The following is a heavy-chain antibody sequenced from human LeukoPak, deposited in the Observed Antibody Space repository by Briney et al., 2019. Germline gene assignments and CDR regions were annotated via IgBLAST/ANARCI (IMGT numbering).Heavy chain of an antibody. CDR3: ARVINSSGWLDCYFDL. CDR1: GFTFSSYS. J-gene: IGHJ2*01. CDR2: ISSSSSYI. V-gene: IGHV3-21*01. D-gene: IGHD6-19*01. Sequence: GGSLRISCAASGFTFSSYSMNWVRQAPGKGLEWVSSISSSSSYIYYADSVKGRFTISRDNAKNSLYLQMNSLRAEDTAVYYCARVINSSGWLDCYFDLWGRGTLVTVSS.